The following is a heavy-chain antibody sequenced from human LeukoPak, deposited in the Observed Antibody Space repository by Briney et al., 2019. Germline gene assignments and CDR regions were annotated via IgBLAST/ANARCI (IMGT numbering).Heavy chain of an antibody. CDR1: GYTFTSYG. Sequence: ASVKVSCKASGYTFTSYGISWVRQAPGQGLEWMGWISAYNGNTNYAQKLQGRVTMTTDTSTSTAYMELRGLRSDDTAVYYCARASRLHGSGSDFGYWGRGTLVTVSS. CDR2: ISAYNGNT. V-gene: IGHV1-18*01. CDR3: ARASRLHGSGSDFGY. D-gene: IGHD3-22*01. J-gene: IGHJ4*02.